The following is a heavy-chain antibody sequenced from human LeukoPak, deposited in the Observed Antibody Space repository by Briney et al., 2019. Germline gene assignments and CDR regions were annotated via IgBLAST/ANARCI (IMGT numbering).Heavy chain of an antibody. CDR3: ARMAPLYYYYGMDV. D-gene: IGHD5-24*01. V-gene: IGHV1-2*02. CDR2: INPNSGGT. Sequence: ASVKVSCKASGYTFTGYYMHWVRQAPGQGLEWMGWINPNSGGTNYAQKFQGRVTMTRDTSISTAYMELSRLRSDDTAVYYRARMAPLYYYYGMDVWGQGTTVTVSS. J-gene: IGHJ6*02. CDR1: GYTFTGYY.